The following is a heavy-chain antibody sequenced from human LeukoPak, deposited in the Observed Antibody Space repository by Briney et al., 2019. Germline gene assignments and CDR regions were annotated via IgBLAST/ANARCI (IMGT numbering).Heavy chain of an antibody. J-gene: IGHJ4*02. CDR1: GGTFSSYA. CDR3: ARGRVGYNSCHY. CDR2: IIPIFGTA. D-gene: IGHD5-24*01. Sequence: GASVKVSRKASGGTFSSYAISWVRQAPGQGLEWMGGIIPIFGTANYAQKFQGRVTITTDESTSTAYMELSSLRSEDTAVYYCARGRVGYNSCHYWGQGTLVTVSS. V-gene: IGHV1-69*05.